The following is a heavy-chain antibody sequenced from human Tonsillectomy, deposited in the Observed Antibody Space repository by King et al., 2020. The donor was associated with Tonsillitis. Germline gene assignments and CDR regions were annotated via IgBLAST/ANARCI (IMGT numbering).Heavy chain of an antibody. CDR2: IYYSGGT. V-gene: IGHV4-31*03. J-gene: IGHJ2*01. D-gene: IGHD2-2*01. Sequence: VQLQESGPGLVKPSQTLSLTCTVSGGSISSGGYYWNRIRQHPGKGLEWIGNIYYSGGTYYNPSLKSRVTISVVASENQFSLNLTSVTAADTAVYYCAGGKGYCSSTSCLGRYFDLWGRGTLVTVSS. CDR1: GGSISSGGYY. CDR3: AGGKGYCSSTSCLGRYFDL.